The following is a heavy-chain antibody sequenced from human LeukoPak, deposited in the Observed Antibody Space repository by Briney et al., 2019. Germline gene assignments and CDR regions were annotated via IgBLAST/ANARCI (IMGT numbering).Heavy chain of an antibody. CDR2: MFYTGNT. V-gene: IGHV4-30-4*07. CDR3: ARGAGSTTSNDAFDI. Sequence: SQTLSLTCGVSGVSISSGSYSWGWIRQPPGKGLEWIGYMFYTGNTYYNPSLKSRVTISVDTSKNQFSLKVSSVTAADTAVYYCARGAGSTTSNDAFDIWGQGTMVTVSS. D-gene: IGHD1-1*01. J-gene: IGHJ3*02. CDR1: GVSISSGSYS.